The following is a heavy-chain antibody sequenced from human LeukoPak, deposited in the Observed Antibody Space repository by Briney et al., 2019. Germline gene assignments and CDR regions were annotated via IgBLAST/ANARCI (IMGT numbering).Heavy chain of an antibody. CDR1: GFTFSRHW. Sequence: GGSLRLSCAASGFTFSRHWMSWVRQAPGKGLEWVSFIYSDNTHYSDSVKGRFTISRDNSKNTLYLQMNSLRAEDTAVYYCARRAGAYPHPYDYWGQGTLVTVSS. V-gene: IGHV3-53*01. D-gene: IGHD3-16*01. CDR3: ARRAGAYPHPYDY. CDR2: IYSDNT. J-gene: IGHJ4*02.